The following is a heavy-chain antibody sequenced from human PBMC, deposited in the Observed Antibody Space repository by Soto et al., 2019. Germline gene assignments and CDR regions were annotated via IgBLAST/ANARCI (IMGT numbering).Heavy chain of an antibody. J-gene: IGHJ5*02. Sequence: EVQLLESGGGLVQPGGSLRLSCAASGLTFSSYAMSWVRQAPGKGLEWVSTISGSGGSTYYADSVKGRFTISRDDSKNTLYLQMNSLRADDPAVYYCAKDHSYYASGSFPWGQGTLVTVSS. D-gene: IGHD3-10*01. CDR3: AKDHSYYASGSFP. CDR1: GLTFSSYA. CDR2: ISGSGGST. V-gene: IGHV3-23*01.